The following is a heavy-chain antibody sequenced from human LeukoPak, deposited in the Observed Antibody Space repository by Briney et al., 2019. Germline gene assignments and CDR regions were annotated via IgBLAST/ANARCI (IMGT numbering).Heavy chain of an antibody. CDR3: ARTYCSSTSCYRGDAFDI. D-gene: IGHD2-2*02. CDR2: IYYSGTT. Sequence: SETLSLTCTVSSGSISSYCWSWIRQPPGKGLEWIGYIYYSGTTNYNPSLKSRVTISVDASKNQFSLKLTSVTAADTAVYYCARTYCSSTSCYRGDAFDIWGQGTMVTVSS. J-gene: IGHJ3*02. V-gene: IGHV4-59*01. CDR1: SGSISSYC.